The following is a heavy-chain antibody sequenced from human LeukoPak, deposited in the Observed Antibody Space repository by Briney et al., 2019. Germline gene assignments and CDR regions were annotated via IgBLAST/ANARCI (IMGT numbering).Heavy chain of an antibody. CDR3: SRESGPFCPFGY. D-gene: IGHD5-12*01. V-gene: IGHV4/OR15-8*02. Sequence: SETLSLTCGVSGGAISGTNWLSWVRQPPGQGLEWIGEISLAAQTNYNPSLNGRVTMSLDKSSNQLSLHLTSVTAADTATYFCSRESGPFCPFGYWGQGTLVIVSS. J-gene: IGHJ4*02. CDR1: GGAISGTNW. CDR2: ISLAAQT.